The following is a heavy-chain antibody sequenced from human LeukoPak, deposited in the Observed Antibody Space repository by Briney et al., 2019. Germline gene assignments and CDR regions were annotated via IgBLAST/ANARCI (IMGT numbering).Heavy chain of an antibody. D-gene: IGHD3-3*01. V-gene: IGHV1-2*02. CDR1: GYTFTGYY. J-gene: IGHJ6*02. Sequence: ASVKVSCKASGYTFTGYYMHWVRQAPGQGLEWMGWINPNSGGTNYAQKFQGRVTMTRDTSISTAYMELSRLRSDDTAMYYCARGYDFWSGYYPDYGMDVWGQGTTVTISS. CDR2: INPNSGGT. CDR3: ARGYDFWSGYYPDYGMDV.